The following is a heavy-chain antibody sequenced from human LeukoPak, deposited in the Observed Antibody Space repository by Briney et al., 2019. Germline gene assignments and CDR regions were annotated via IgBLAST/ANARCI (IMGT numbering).Heavy chain of an antibody. V-gene: IGHV3-7*01. D-gene: IGHD6-19*01. CDR3: AREKFSEWYAVAGTFGYFDY. Sequence: PGGSLRLSCAASGFTFSNYWMSWVRQAPGKGLEWVANLKQDGGEKYYVDSVKGRFTISRDNAKNSLYLQMNSLRAEDTAVYYCAREKFSEWYAVAGTFGYFDYWGQGTLVTVSS. J-gene: IGHJ4*02. CDR1: GFTFSNYW. CDR2: LKQDGGEK.